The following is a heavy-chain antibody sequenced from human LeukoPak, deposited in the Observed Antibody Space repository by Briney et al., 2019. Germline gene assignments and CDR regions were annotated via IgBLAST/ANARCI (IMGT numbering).Heavy chain of an antibody. J-gene: IGHJ4*02. D-gene: IGHD6-19*01. CDR2: IYTSGNT. V-gene: IGHV4-4*07. CDR1: GGPISSYY. Sequence: SETLSLTCTVSGGPISSYYWSWIRQPAGKGLEWIGRIYTSGNTNYNPSLKSRVTMSIDTSKKQFSQKLSSVTAADTAVYYCASEDSSGWYYFDNWGQGTLVTVSS. CDR3: ASEDSSGWYYFDN.